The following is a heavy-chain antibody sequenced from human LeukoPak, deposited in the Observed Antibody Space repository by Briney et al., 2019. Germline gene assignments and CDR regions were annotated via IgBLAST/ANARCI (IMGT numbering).Heavy chain of an antibody. Sequence: PSETLSLTCAVYGGSFSGYYWSWIRQPPGKGLEWIGEIDHSGSTNYNPSLKSRVTISVDTSKNQFSLKLSSVTAADTAVYYCAGGDIVVVPAATGVGYWGQGTLVTVSS. CDR2: IDHSGST. J-gene: IGHJ4*02. CDR1: GGSFSGYY. CDR3: AGGDIVVVPAATGVGY. V-gene: IGHV4-34*01. D-gene: IGHD2-2*01.